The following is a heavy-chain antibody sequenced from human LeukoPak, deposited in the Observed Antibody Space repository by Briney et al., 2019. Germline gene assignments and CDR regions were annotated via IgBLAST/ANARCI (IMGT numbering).Heavy chain of an antibody. CDR1: GFTVSSNY. D-gene: IGHD3-10*01. CDR3: ARELVRGLYHYYGMDV. J-gene: IGHJ6*02. V-gene: IGHV3-66*01. CDR2: IYSGGST. Sequence: PGGSLRLSCAASGFTVSSNYMSWVRQAPGKGLEWVSVIYSGGSTYYADSVKGRFTISRDNSKNTLYLQMNSLRAEDTAVYYCARELVRGLYHYYGMDVWGQGTTVTVSS.